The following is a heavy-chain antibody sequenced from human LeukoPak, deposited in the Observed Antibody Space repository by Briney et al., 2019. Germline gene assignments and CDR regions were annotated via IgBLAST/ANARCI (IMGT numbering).Heavy chain of an antibody. J-gene: IGHJ4*02. CDR3: AKLAVAGTDY. CDR2: ISYDGSNK. CDR1: GFTFSSYG. Sequence: GRSLRLSCAASGFTFSSYGMHWVRQAPGKGLERVAVISYDGSNKYYADSVKGRFTISRDNSKNTLYLQMNSLRAEDTAVYYCAKLAVAGTDYWGQGTLVTVSS. D-gene: IGHD6-19*01. V-gene: IGHV3-30*18.